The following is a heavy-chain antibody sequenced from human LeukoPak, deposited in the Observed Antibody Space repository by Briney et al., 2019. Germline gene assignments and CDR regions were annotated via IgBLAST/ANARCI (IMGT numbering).Heavy chain of an antibody. CDR3: ARVAYSSGWYEGGFDY. D-gene: IGHD6-19*01. CDR1: GGSISSGGYY. V-gene: IGHV4-31*03. CDR2: IYYSGST. Sequence: SETLSLTCTVSGGSISSGGYYWSWIRQHPGKGLEWIGYIYYSGSTNYNPSLKSRVTISIDTSKNHFSLNLTSVTAADTAVYYCARVAYSSGWYEGGFDYWGQGTLVTVSS. J-gene: IGHJ4*02.